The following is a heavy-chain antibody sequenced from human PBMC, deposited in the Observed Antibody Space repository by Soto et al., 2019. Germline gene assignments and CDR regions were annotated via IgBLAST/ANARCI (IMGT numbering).Heavy chain of an antibody. CDR3: ARGPIGPLMVPDYFDY. CDR2: IYYSGST. D-gene: IGHD2-8*01. CDR1: GGSFSSSDYY. J-gene: IGHJ4*02. V-gene: IGHV4-30-4*01. Sequence: TSETLSLTCTVSGGSFSSSDYYWSWLRQPPGKGLEWIGYIYYSGSTYYNPSLKSRITISIDTSKNQFSLSLSSVTAADTAVYYCARGPIGPLMVPDYFDYWGQGTLVTVSS.